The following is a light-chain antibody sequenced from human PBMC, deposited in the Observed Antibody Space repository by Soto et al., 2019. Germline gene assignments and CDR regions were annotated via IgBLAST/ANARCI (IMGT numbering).Light chain of an antibody. V-gene: IGKV3-11*01. CDR3: HQRNT. J-gene: IGKJ5*01. CDR1: QTVSTY. CDR2: DTT. Sequence: LVLTQSPVTLSLSPGDRATLSCRASQTVSTYLAWYRQVPGQPPRLLIYDTTNRAAGIPPRFSGSRSGADFTLTISRVEPEDLALYYWHQRNTVGQGTRLESK.